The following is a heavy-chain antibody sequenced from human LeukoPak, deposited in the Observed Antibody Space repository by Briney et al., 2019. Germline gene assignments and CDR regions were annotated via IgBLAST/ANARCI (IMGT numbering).Heavy chain of an antibody. Sequence: PGGSLRLSCVASGFTFSSYEMNWVRQAPGKGLEWVSYISSSGSTIYYADSVKGRFTISRDNAKNSLYLQMNSLRAEDTAVYYCASPILTGYYFVGGMGVWGKGTTVTISS. CDR1: GFTFSSYE. D-gene: IGHD3-9*01. CDR3: ASPILTGYYFVGGMGV. V-gene: IGHV3-48*03. J-gene: IGHJ6*03. CDR2: ISSSGSTI.